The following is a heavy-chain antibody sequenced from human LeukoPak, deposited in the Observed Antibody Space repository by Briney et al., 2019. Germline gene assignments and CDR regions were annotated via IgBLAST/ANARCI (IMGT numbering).Heavy chain of an antibody. CDR2: IYYSGST. J-gene: IGHJ6*02. Sequence: PSETLSLTCTVSGGSISSYYWSRIPQPPGKGLEGIGYIYYSGSTNYNPSLKRRVTISVDTSKNQFSLKLSSVTAADTAVYYCAMAGYCSSTSCYLFPHYYYYYGMDVWGQGTTVTVSS. CDR3: AMAGYCSSTSCYLFPHYYYYYGMDV. D-gene: IGHD2-2*01. V-gene: IGHV4-59*01. CDR1: GGSISSYY.